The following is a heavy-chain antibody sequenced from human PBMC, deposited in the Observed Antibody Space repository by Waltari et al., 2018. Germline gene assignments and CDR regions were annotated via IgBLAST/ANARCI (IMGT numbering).Heavy chain of an antibody. J-gene: IGHJ6*02. CDR1: GYTFTGYY. Sequence: QVQLVQSGAEVKKPGASVKVSCTSSGYTFTGYYMHWVRQAPGQGLEWMGWINPNSGGTNYAQKFQGWVTMTRDTSISTAYMELSRLRSDDTAVYYCARDLLAVAATGHYGMDVWGQGTTVTVSS. V-gene: IGHV1-2*04. CDR3: ARDLLAVAATGHYGMDV. CDR2: INPNSGGT. D-gene: IGHD2-15*01.